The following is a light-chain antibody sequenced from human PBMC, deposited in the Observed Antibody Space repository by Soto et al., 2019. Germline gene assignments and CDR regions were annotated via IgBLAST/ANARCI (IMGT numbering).Light chain of an antibody. V-gene: IGLV2-8*01. CDR3: SSYAGSNNVV. J-gene: IGLJ2*01. Sequence: QSVLTQPPSASGSPGQSVTISCTGTSSDVGGYNYVSWYQQHPGKAPKLMIYEASKRPSGVPYRFSGSKSGNTASLTVSGLQAEDEADYYCSSYAGSNNVVFGGGTKLTVL. CDR1: SSDVGGYNY. CDR2: EAS.